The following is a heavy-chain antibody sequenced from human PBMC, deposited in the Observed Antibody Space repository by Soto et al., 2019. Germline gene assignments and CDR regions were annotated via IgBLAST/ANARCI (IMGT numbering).Heavy chain of an antibody. J-gene: IGHJ4*02. CDR2: IYHSGST. V-gene: IGHV4-4*02. CDR1: GGSISSSNW. D-gene: IGHD6-19*01. Sequence: SETLSLTCAVSGGSISSSNWWSWVRQPPGKGLEWIGEIYHSGSTNYNPSLKSRVTISVDKSKNQFSLKLSSVTAADTAVYYCAREAVEQWLAPTRYFDYWGQGTLVTVSS. CDR3: AREAVEQWLAPTRYFDY.